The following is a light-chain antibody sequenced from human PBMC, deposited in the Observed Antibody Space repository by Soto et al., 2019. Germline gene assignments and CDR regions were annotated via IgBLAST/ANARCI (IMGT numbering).Light chain of an antibody. CDR3: CSYTTTRTFV. V-gene: IGLV2-14*03. CDR2: EVF. CDR1: SIDVGGYNY. J-gene: IGLJ2*01. Sequence: QSALTQPASVSGSPGQSITISCTGTSIDVGGYNYVSWYQQHPGKVPKLMIYEVFRRPSGISDRLSGSKSGNTASLTISGLQAEDEADYYCCSYTTTRTFVFGGGTKLTVL.